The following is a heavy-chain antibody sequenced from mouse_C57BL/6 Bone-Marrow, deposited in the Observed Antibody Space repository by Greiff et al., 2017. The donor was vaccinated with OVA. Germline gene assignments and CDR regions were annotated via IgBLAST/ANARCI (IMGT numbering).Heavy chain of an antibody. CDR3: ARQGDSNYVGY. CDR2: ISNGGGST. J-gene: IGHJ2*01. Sequence: DVMLVESGGGLVQPGGSLKLSCAASGFTFSDYYMYWVRQTPEKRLEWVAYISNGGGSTYYPDTVKGRFTISRDNAKNTLYLQMSRLKSEDTAMYYSARQGDSNYVGYWGQGTTLTVSS. CDR1: GFTFSDYY. D-gene: IGHD2-5*01. V-gene: IGHV5-12*01.